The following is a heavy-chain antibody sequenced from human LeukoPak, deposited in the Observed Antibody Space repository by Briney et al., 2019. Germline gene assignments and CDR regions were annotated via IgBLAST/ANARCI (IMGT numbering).Heavy chain of an antibody. Sequence: PSGTLSLTCAVSVGSISSGNWWTWVRQPPGKGLEWIGSIYYTGSTYYYPSLKSRVTISVDTSKNQFSLKLSSVTAADTAVYYCARHVSTSSCGADCYSGGMDVWGQGTTVTVSS. CDR3: ARHVSTSSCGADCYSGGMDV. CDR2: IYYTGST. CDR1: VGSISSGNW. D-gene: IGHD2-21*02. J-gene: IGHJ6*02. V-gene: IGHV4-4*02.